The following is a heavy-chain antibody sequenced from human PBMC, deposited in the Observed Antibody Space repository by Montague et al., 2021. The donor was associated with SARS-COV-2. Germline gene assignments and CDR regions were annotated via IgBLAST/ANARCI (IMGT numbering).Heavy chain of an antibody. V-gene: IGHV4-4*07. J-gene: IGHJ4*02. CDR1: GGSISSYY. Sequence: SETLSLTCTVSGGSISSYYWSWIRQPAGKGLEWIGRIYTSGSTNXXPSLKSRVTMSVDTSKNQFSLKLSSVIAADTAVYYCARHGKTRIAMIVVVIGYFDYWGQGTLVTVSS. CDR2: IYTSGST. D-gene: IGHD3-22*01. CDR3: ARHGKTRIAMIVVVIGYFDY.